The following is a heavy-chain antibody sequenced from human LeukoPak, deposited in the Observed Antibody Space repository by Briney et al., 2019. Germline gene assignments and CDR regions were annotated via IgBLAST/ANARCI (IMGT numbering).Heavy chain of an antibody. CDR2: INHSGST. Sequence: SETLSLTCAVYGGSFSGYYWSWIRQPPGKGLEWVGEINHSGSTNYNPSLKSRVTISVDTSKNQFSLKLSSVTAADTAVYYCAGAQGVYSYGYYYDYNDMDVWGKGTTVTVSS. D-gene: IGHD5-18*01. V-gene: IGHV4-34*01. CDR3: AGAQGVYSYGYYYDYNDMDV. CDR1: GGSFSGYY. J-gene: IGHJ6*03.